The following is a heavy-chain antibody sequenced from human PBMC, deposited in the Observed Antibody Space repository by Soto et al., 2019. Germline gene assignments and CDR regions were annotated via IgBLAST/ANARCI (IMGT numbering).Heavy chain of an antibody. J-gene: IGHJ5*02. D-gene: IGHD3-3*01. CDR1: GFIFSDYS. Sequence: EVQLVQSGGGSVQPGGSLRLSCTASGFIFSDYSMNWVRQAPGKGLEWVSYISTSGTTMYYADSVKGRFTISRDNAKKSLFLQMTSLRDDDTGVYFCAREAASGSDLWGQGTQFSVSS. CDR2: ISTSGTTM. CDR3: AREAASGSDL. V-gene: IGHV3-48*02.